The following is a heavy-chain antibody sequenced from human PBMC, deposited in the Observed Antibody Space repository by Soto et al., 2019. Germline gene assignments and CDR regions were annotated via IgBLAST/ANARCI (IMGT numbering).Heavy chain of an antibody. CDR2: IYHSGST. J-gene: IGHJ4*02. CDR1: GGSISSGGYS. Sequence: PTETLSLTCAVPGGSISSGGYSWSWIRQPPGKGLEWIGYIYHSGSTYYNPSLKSRVTISVDRSKNQFSLKLSSVTAADTAVYYCARYYRFDVDYFDYWGQGTLVTVSS. CDR3: ARYYRFDVDYFDY. D-gene: IGHD4-4*01. V-gene: IGHV4-30-2*01.